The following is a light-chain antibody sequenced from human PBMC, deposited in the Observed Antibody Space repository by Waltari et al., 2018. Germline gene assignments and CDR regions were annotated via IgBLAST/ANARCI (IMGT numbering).Light chain of an antibody. V-gene: IGLV2-8*01. Sequence: HSALTQPPSASGSPGQSVTISCTGTSSDVGGYNYVSWYQQHPGKAPKLMIYEVNKRPSGFPDRFSGSKSGNTASLTVSGLQAEDEADYYCSSYAGNKKVFGGGTKLTVL. J-gene: IGLJ2*01. CDR3: SSYAGNKKV. CDR2: EVN. CDR1: SSDVGGYNY.